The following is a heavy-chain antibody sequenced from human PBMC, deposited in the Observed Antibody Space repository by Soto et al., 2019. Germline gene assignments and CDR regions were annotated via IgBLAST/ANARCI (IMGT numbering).Heavy chain of an antibody. CDR1: GFTFSSYA. J-gene: IGHJ6*02. V-gene: IGHV3-23*01. Sequence: PGGSLRLSCAASGFTFSSYAMSWVRQAPGKGLEWVSGISGSGDSTYYADSVKGRFTISRDKSKNTLYLQMNSLRAEDAAVYYCAKTYCSSASCPKTAFYYYDGMDVWGQGTTVTVSS. D-gene: IGHD2-2*01. CDR2: ISGSGDST. CDR3: AKTYCSSASCPKTAFYYYDGMDV.